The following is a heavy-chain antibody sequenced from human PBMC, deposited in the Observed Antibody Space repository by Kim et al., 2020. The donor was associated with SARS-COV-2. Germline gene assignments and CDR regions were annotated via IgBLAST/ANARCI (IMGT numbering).Heavy chain of an antibody. V-gene: IGHV4-4*07. J-gene: IGHJ3*02. CDR1: GGSISSYY. D-gene: IGHD3-22*01. Sequence: SETLSLTCTVSGGSISSYYWSWIRQPAGKGLEWIGRIYTSGSTNYNPSLKSRVTMSVDTSKNQFSPKLSSVTAADTAVYYCARELITMIDSSAFDIWGQGTMVTVSS. CDR2: IYTSGST. CDR3: ARELITMIDSSAFDI.